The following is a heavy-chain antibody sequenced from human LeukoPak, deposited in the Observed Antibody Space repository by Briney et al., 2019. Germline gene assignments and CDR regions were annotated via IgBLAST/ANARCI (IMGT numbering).Heavy chain of an antibody. Sequence: GASVKVSCKASGASFTSYTITWVRQAPGQGLEWMGRIVPIFGTANYAQEFQGRVTITTDKSTRTAYMELSSLRSEDTAMDYCARQYYYDSSNYYVGGAFDIWGQGTMVTVSS. J-gene: IGHJ3*02. CDR3: ARQYYYDSSNYYVGGAFDI. V-gene: IGHV1-69*08. CDR2: IVPIFGTA. D-gene: IGHD3-22*01. CDR1: GASFTSYT.